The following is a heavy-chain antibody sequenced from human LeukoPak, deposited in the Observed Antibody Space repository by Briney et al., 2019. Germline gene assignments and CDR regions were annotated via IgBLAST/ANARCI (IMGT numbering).Heavy chain of an antibody. V-gene: IGHV3-23*01. D-gene: IGHD3-22*01. CDR2: ISDSGGGS. CDR3: AKYYYDRSGSRHFDH. J-gene: IGHJ4*02. CDR1: GFTFSSFA. Sequence: GGSLRLSCAASGFTFSSFAMGWVRQAPGTGLEWVSAISDSGGGSYYAASVRGRFTISRDNSKNTLHLQMNSLRAEDTAVYYCAKYYYDRSGSRHFDHWGQGTLVTVSS.